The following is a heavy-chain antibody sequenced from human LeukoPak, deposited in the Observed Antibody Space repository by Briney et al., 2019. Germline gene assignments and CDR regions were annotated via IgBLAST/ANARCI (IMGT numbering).Heavy chain of an antibody. J-gene: IGHJ4*02. V-gene: IGHV4-59*01. CDR3: ARDVREGYYDSSGYYTDY. CDR2: IYYSGST. CDR1: GGSISSYY. D-gene: IGHD3-22*01. Sequence: PSETLSLTCTVSGGSISSYYWSWIRQPPGKGLEWIGYIYYSGSTNYNPSLKSRVTISVDTSKNQFSLKLSSVTAAYTAVYYCARDVREGYYDSSGYYTDYWCQETLVTVSS.